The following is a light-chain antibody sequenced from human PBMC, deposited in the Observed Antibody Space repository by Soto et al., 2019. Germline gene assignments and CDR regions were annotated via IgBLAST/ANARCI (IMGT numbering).Light chain of an antibody. CDR1: TSNIGSNT. CDR3: AAWDDDLNGHVL. Sequence: QSFLTQPPSASGTPGQRVTISCSGGTSNIGSNTVTWYQQVPGAAPKLLIHSDDQRPSGVPDRFSGSKSGTSASLAITGLQSEDEADYYCAAWDDDLNGHVLFGGGTKLTVL. V-gene: IGLV1-44*01. J-gene: IGLJ3*02. CDR2: SDD.